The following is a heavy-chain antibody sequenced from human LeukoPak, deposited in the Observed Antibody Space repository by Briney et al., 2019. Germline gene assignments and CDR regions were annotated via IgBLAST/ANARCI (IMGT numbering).Heavy chain of an antibody. D-gene: IGHD6-19*01. V-gene: IGHV3-74*01. J-gene: IGHJ4*02. Sequence: GGSLRLSCAASGFTFSSYWMHWVRQAPGKGLVWVSRINSDGSTTSYADSVMGRFTISRDNAKNTLYLQMNSLRAEDTAVYYCTRVIYSGWEGELSDWGQGTLVTVSS. CDR1: GFTFSSYW. CDR2: INSDGSTT. CDR3: TRVIYSGWEGELSD.